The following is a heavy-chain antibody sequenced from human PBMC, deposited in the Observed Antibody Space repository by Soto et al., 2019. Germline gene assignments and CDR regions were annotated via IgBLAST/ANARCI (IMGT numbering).Heavy chain of an antibody. D-gene: IGHD6-6*01. CDR2: INHSGST. Sequence: SETLSLTCAVYGGSFSGYYWSWIRQPPGKGLEWIGEINHSGSTNYNPSLKSRVTVSVDTSKNQFSLKLSSVTAADTAVYYCARGLSIAARRVYYYYGMDVWGQGTTVTVSS. V-gene: IGHV4-34*01. CDR1: GGSFSGYY. J-gene: IGHJ6*02. CDR3: ARGLSIAARRVYYYYGMDV.